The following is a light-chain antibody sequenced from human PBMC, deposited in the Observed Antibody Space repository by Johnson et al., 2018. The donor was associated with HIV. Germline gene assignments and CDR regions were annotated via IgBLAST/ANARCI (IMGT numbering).Light chain of an antibody. J-gene: IGLJ1*01. CDR2: EST. Sequence: QSVLTQPPSVSAAPGQKVTISCSGSSSNIGNNYVSWYQQLPGTAPKLLIYESTNRPSGIPDRFYGSKSGTSATLGIAGLQPGDEADYYCGTWDSRLNVYLFGPGTKVTVL. V-gene: IGLV1-51*01. CDR3: GTWDSRLNVYL. CDR1: SSNIGNNY.